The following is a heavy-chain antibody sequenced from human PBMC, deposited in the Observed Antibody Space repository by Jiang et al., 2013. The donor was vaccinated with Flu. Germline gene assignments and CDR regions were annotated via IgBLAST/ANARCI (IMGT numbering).Heavy chain of an antibody. CDR1: GYTFSDYT. CDR3: ARDFPALLWSGNSLPKYYHYGMDF. V-gene: IGHV1-18*01. J-gene: IGHJ6*02. Sequence: VQLVESGAEVKKPGASVRVSCKVSGYTFSDYTISWVRQAPGQGLEWVGWISGQGGDTKYAEGLQGRVTMTTDTSTSTAYMELTSLRSDDTAVYYCARDFPALLWSGNSLPKYYHYGMDFWGQGPRSSSP. CDR2: ISGQGGDT. D-gene: IGHD1-14*01.